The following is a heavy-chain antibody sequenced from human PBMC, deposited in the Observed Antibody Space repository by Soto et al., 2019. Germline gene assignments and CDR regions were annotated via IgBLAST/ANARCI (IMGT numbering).Heavy chain of an antibody. CDR3: AKGSLRFLELYYFDY. CDR1: GFTFSSYA. V-gene: IGHV3-23*01. Sequence: VGSLRLSCAASGFTFSSYAMSWVRQAPGKGLEWVSAISGSGGSTYYADSVKGRFTISRDNSKNTLYLQMNSLRAEDTAVYYCAKGSLRFLELYYFDYWGQGTLVTVSS. D-gene: IGHD3-3*01. J-gene: IGHJ4*02. CDR2: ISGSGGST.